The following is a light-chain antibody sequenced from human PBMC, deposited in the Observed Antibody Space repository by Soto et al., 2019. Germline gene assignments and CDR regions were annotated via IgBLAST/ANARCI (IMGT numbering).Light chain of an antibody. CDR1: QSLLHTNGFNY. CDR3: MQALQTPPA. V-gene: IGKV2-28*01. Sequence: EIVMTQSPLSLPVTPGEPASISCRSSQSLLHTNGFNYLDWYLQKPGQSPQLLIYLGSNRASGVPDRFSGSGSGTDFTLKISRVEAEDVGVYYCMQALQTPPACGQGTKGDIK. J-gene: IGKJ1*01. CDR2: LGS.